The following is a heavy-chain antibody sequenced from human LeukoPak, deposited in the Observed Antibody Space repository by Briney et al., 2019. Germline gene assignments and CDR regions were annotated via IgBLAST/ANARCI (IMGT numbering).Heavy chain of an antibody. CDR3: AREVNSSSWSEYYYYMDV. V-gene: IGHV1-2*02. CDR2: INPNSGGT. J-gene: IGHJ6*03. CDR1: GYTFTGYY. D-gene: IGHD6-13*01. Sequence: ASVKVSCKASGYTFTGYYMHWVRQAPGQGLEWMGWINPNSGGTNYAQKFQGRVTMTRGTSISTAYMELSRLRSDDTAVYYCAREVNSSSWSEYYYYMDVWGKGTTVTISS.